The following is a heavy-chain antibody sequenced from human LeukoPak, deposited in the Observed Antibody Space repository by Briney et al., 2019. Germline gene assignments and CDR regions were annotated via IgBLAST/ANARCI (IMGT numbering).Heavy chain of an antibody. D-gene: IGHD4-17*01. CDR1: GFNFRAYW. CDR3: AKDRLITVPKLEDDVFDI. CDR2: IHQHGSKE. J-gene: IGHJ3*02. V-gene: IGHV3-7*03. Sequence: GGSLRLSCTTSGFNFRAYWMGWVRQAPGKGLEWVANIHQHGSKENYVDSVKGRFTISRDNAKNSVFLQMNSLRAEDTALYYCAKDRLITVPKLEDDVFDIWGQGTMVTVSP.